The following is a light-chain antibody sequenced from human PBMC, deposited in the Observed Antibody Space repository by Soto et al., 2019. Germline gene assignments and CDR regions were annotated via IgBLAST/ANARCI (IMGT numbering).Light chain of an antibody. CDR2: GAS. CDR3: QQYNNWHPWT. CDR1: QSVSSN. V-gene: IGKV3-15*01. J-gene: IGKJ1*01. Sequence: EIVMTQSPATLSVSPGERATLSCRASQSVSSNLAWYQQKPGQAPRLLIYGASTRATGIAARFSGSGSGTGFPRTISSLQSEYLGVYYCQQYNNWHPWTFGRGTKVEF.